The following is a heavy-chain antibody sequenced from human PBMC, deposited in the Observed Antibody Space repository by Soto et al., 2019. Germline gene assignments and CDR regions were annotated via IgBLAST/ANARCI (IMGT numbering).Heavy chain of an antibody. J-gene: IGHJ4*02. CDR1: GYTFTGYY. Sequence: ASVQVSCKASGYTFTGYYMHWVRQAPGQGLEWMGWINPNSGGTNYAQKFQGWVTMTRDTSISTAYMELSRLRSDDTAVYYCARVLSGYDLGSFDYWGQGTLVTVSS. CDR3: ARVLSGYDLGSFDY. V-gene: IGHV1-2*04. D-gene: IGHD5-12*01. CDR2: INPNSGGT.